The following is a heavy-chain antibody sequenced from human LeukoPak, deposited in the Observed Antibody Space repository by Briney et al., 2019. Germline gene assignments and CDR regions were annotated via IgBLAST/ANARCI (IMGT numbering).Heavy chain of an antibody. CDR2: IYYSGST. CDR3: ARERETVDTAIFDI. D-gene: IGHD5-18*01. CDR1: GDSISSSSYY. V-gene: IGHV4-39*02. Sequence: SETLSLTCTVSGDSISSSSYYWGWIRQPPGKGLEWIGSIYYSGSTYYNPSLKSRVTISVDTSKNQFSLKLSSVTAADTAVYYCARERETVDTAIFDIWGQGTMVTVSS. J-gene: IGHJ3*02.